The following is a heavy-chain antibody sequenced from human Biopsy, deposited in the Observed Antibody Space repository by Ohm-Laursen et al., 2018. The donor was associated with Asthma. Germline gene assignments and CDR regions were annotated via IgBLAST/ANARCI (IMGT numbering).Heavy chain of an antibody. CDR3: ARKAGSCISRTCYSLDF. CDR2: INSVFGTT. J-gene: IGHJ4*02. Sequence: ASVKVSCKSLGGTFNTYVIGWVRQAPGQGLEWMGGINSVFGTTTYPQKFPDRVTITADDSTSTVYMELSSLRSEDTAVYYCARKAGSCISRTCYSLDFWGQGTLVAVSS. D-gene: IGHD2-2*01. V-gene: IGHV1-69*13. CDR1: GGTFNTYV.